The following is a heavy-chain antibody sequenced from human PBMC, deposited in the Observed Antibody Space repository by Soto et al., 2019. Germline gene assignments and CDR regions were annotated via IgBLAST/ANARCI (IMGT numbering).Heavy chain of an antibody. CDR3: ARSRHFDY. Sequence: GGSLRLSCAASGFTFSTYWMSWVRQAPGKGLEWVANIKQDDGSEKYYVDSVKGRFTISRDNAKNSLYLQMNSLRAEDTAVYYCARSRHFDYWGQGTLVTVSS. CDR1: GFTFSTYW. CDR2: IKQDDGSEK. V-gene: IGHV3-7*01. J-gene: IGHJ4*02.